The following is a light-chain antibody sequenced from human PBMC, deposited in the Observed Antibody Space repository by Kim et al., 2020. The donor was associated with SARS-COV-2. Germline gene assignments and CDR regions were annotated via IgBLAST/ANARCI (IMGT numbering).Light chain of an antibody. Sequence: SYELTQPPSVSVSPGQTASITCSGDKLGDKYACWYQQKPGQSPVLVIYQDSKRPSGIPERFSGSNSGNTATLTISGTQAMDEADYYSQAWDSSTEVFGTGTKVTVL. CDR1: KLGDKY. V-gene: IGLV3-1*01. CDR3: QAWDSSTEV. CDR2: QDS. J-gene: IGLJ1*01.